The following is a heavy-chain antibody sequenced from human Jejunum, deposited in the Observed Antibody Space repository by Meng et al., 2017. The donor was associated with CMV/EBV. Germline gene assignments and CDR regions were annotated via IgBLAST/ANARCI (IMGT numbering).Heavy chain of an antibody. D-gene: IGHD1-26*01. CDR3: ASRVGVVGATHGAFDI. CDR2: INGDGGGI. V-gene: IGHV3-74*01. J-gene: IGHJ3*02. CDR1: FTFSNSW. Sequence: FTFSNSWMHWVRQAPGKGLVWVSRINGDGGGITYADSVKGRFTISRDNAKNTLWLQMNTQRPEDTAVYYCASRVGVVGATHGAFDIWGQGTLVT.